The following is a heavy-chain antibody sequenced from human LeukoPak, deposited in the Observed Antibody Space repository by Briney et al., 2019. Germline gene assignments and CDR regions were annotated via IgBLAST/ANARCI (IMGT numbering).Heavy chain of an antibody. CDR1: GGSISSGSYY. V-gene: IGHV4-61*02. CDR2: IYTSGST. J-gene: IGHJ3*02. CDR3: ARDGAPPFGVDI. D-gene: IGHD3-3*01. Sequence: PSETLSLTCTVSGGSISSGSYYWSWIRQPAGKGLEWIGRIYTSGSTNYNPSLKSRVTISVDTSKNQFSLKLSSVTAADTAVYYCARDGAPPFGVDIWGQGTMVTVSS.